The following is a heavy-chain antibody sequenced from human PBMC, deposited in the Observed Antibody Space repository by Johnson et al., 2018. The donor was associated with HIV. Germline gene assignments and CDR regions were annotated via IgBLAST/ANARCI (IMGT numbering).Heavy chain of an antibody. V-gene: IGHV3-74*03. CDR3: ARDQWAQVGALLSDAFDI. D-gene: IGHD1-26*01. Sequence: VQLVESGGGVVQPGMSLRLSCAASGFTFSYYAMHWVRQAPGKGLVWVARIYSDGSDTAYADSVKGRFTISRDNAKRTLYLQMNSLRAEDTAVYNCARDQWAQVGALLSDAFDIWGQGTMVTVSS. CDR1: GFTFSYYA. CDR2: IYSDGSDT. J-gene: IGHJ3*02.